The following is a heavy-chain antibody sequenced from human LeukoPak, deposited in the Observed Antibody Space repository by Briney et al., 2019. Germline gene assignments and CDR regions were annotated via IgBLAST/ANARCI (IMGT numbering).Heavy chain of an antibody. CDR3: ARVANYGTTAPYFDY. CDR2: IYYSGST. Sequence: SETLSLTCFVSGGSISTYYYNWIRQPPGKGLEWIGYIYYSGSTYYNPPLKSRVTISVDTSKNQFSLKLSSVTAADTAVYYCARVANYGTTAPYFDYWGQGTLVTVSS. J-gene: IGHJ4*02. CDR1: GGSISTYY. D-gene: IGHD3-10*01. V-gene: IGHV4-59*08.